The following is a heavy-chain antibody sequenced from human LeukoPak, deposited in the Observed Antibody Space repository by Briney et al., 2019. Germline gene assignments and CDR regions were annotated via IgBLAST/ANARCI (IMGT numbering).Heavy chain of an antibody. CDR2: IYYSVST. CDR1: GGSISSGDYY. J-gene: IGHJ6*02. V-gene: IGHV4-30-4*01. CDR3: ARVEGYYDFWSGQNYGMDV. D-gene: IGHD3-3*01. Sequence: SQTLSLTCIVSGGSISSGDYYWSWIRQPPGKGLEWIGYIYYSVSTYYNPSLKSRVTISVDTSKNQFSLKLSSVTAADTAVYYCARVEGYYDFWSGQNYGMDVWGQGTTVTVSS.